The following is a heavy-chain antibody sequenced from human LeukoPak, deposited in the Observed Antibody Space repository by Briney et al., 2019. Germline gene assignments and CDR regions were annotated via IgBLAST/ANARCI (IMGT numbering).Heavy chain of an antibody. J-gene: IGHJ4*02. CDR3: TIMHPYYDGSGYWVQ. Sequence: GESLRLSCAASGFTFSSYAMSWVRQAPGKGLEWVSGISTSGGSSSYADSVKGRFSISRDNPRNTLYMQMNSLRAEDTALYYCTIMHPYYDGSGYWVQWGQGTLVTVSS. V-gene: IGHV3-23*01. CDR1: GFTFSSYA. CDR2: ISTSGGSS. D-gene: IGHD3-22*01.